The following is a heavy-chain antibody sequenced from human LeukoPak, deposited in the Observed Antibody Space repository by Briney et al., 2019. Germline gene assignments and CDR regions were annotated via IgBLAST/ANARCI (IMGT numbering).Heavy chain of an antibody. D-gene: IGHD3-3*01. CDR2: INWNGGST. Sequence: GGSLRLSCAASGFTFSSYWMSWVRQAPGKGLEWVSGINWNGGSTGYADSVKGRFTISRDNAKNSLYLQMNSLRVEDTALYYCARGIRFLEWLSGSDYWGQGTLVTVSS. J-gene: IGHJ4*02. CDR3: ARGIRFLEWLSGSDY. CDR1: GFTFSSYW. V-gene: IGHV3-20*04.